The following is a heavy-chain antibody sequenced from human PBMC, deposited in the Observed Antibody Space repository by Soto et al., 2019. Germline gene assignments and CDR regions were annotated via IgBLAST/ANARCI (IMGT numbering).Heavy chain of an antibody. Sequence: KASETLSLTCAVSGGSFTSNNWWTWVRQPPGQGLEWIGKIYRTGSTNYNPSLKSRVTISLDKSENQFSLKVTSLTAADTAVYYCASRDPGTSVDYWGQGTLVTVSS. CDR2: IYRTGST. V-gene: IGHV4-4*02. D-gene: IGHD1-7*01. CDR3: ASRDPGTSVDY. CDR1: GGSFTSNNW. J-gene: IGHJ4*02.